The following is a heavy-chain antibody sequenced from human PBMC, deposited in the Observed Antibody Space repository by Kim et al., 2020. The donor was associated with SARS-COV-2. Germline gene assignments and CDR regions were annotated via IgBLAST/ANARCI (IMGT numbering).Heavy chain of an antibody. CDR3: ARGTGFGFVDV. Sequence: SETLSLTCAVYGGSFSGYYWSWIRQPPGKGLEWIGEINHSGSTNYNPSLKSRVTISVDTSENQFSLKLSSVTAADTAVYYCARGTGFGFVDVWGKGTTVTVSS. J-gene: IGHJ6*04. CDR1: GGSFSGYY. D-gene: IGHD3-10*01. CDR2: INHSGST. V-gene: IGHV4-34*01.